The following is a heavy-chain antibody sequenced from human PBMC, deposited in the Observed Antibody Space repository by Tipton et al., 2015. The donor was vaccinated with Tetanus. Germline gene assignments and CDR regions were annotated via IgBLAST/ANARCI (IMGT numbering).Heavy chain of an antibody. CDR1: GFTFSSYE. CDR2: ISSSGSTI. V-gene: IGHV3-48*03. Sequence: SLRLSCAASGFTFSSYEMNWVRQAPGKGLEWVSYISSSGSTIYYADSVKGRFTISRDNAKNSLYLQMNSLRAEDTAVYYCARVRCSGGSCYGAFDYWGQGTLVTVSS. D-gene: IGHD2-15*01. CDR3: ARVRCSGGSCYGAFDY. J-gene: IGHJ4*02.